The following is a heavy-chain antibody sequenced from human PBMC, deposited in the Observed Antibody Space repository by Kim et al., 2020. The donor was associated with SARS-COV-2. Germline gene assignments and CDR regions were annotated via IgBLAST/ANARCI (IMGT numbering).Heavy chain of an antibody. J-gene: IGHJ4*02. Sequence: SVKVSCKASGGTFSSYAISWVRQAPGQGLEWMGGIIPIFGTANYAQKFQGRVTITADESTSTAYMELSSLRSEDTAVYYCARVRGAAAGNLDYWGQGTLVTVSS. D-gene: IGHD6-13*01. CDR1: GGTFSSYA. CDR2: IIPIFGTA. V-gene: IGHV1-69*13. CDR3: ARVRGAAAGNLDY.